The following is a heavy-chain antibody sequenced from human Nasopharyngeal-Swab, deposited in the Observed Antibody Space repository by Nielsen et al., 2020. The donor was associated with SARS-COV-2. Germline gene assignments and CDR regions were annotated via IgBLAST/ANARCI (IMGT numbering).Heavy chain of an antibody. Sequence: SETLSLTCTVSGCSISSSSYYWGWIRQPPGKGLEWIGSIYYSGSTYYNPSLKSRVTISVDTSKNQFSLKLSSVTAADTAVYYCARQWGYYGMDVWGQGTTVTVSS. CDR2: IYYSGST. D-gene: IGHD3-16*01. CDR3: ARQWGYYGMDV. J-gene: IGHJ6*02. V-gene: IGHV4-39*01. CDR1: GCSISSSSYY.